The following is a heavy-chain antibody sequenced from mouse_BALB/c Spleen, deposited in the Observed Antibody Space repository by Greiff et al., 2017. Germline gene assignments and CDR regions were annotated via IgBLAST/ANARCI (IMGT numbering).Heavy chain of an antibody. Sequence: VKLMESGPGLVQPSQSLSITCTVSGFSLTSYGVHWVRQSPGKGLEWLGVIWSGGSTDYNAAFISRLSISKDNSKSQVFFKMNSLQANDTAIYYCARNKRGGYYFDYWGQGTTLTVSS. CDR3: ARNKRGGYYFDY. CDR1: GFSLTSYG. J-gene: IGHJ2*01. CDR2: IWSGGST. V-gene: IGHV2-2*02. D-gene: IGHD1-1*02.